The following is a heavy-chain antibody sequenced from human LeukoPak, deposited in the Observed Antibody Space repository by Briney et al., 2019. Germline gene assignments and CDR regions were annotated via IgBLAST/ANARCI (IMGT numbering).Heavy chain of an antibody. Sequence: PGGSLRLSCAASGFTFSSYWMNWVRQSPGKGLEWVANIKQDGSEKYYLDSVKGRFTISRDNAKNSLSLQMNSLRAEDTALYYCAREAGIPPNTQQWPTGVDQWGQGTLVTVSS. J-gene: IGHJ4*02. D-gene: IGHD5-18*01. CDR1: GFTFSSYW. CDR2: IKQDGSEK. CDR3: AREAGIPPNTQQWPTGVDQ. V-gene: IGHV3-7*05.